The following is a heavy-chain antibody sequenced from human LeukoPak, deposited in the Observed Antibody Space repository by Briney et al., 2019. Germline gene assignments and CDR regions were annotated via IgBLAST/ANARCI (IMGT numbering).Heavy chain of an antibody. D-gene: IGHD3-10*01. CDR1: GGSISTYY. CDR2: IYYSGSN. V-gene: IGHV4-59*08. J-gene: IGHJ5*02. CDR3: ARHGGEITLVRGVINWFDP. Sequence: PSETLSLTCTVSGGSISTYYWSWVRQPPGKGLEWIGFIYYSGSNNYNPSFKSRVIMSVDTSKNQFSLKLTSVTAADTAVYYGARHGGEITLVRGVINWFDPWGQGTQVTVSS.